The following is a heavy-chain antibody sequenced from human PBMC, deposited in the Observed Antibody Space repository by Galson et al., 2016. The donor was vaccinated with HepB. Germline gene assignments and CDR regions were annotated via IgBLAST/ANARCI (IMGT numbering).Heavy chain of an antibody. Sequence: SLRLSCAASGFTFDDHAMHWVRQAPGKGLEWLSGISWNGGYVEYADSVKGRFTISRDNAKNSLYLQMNSLRAEDTALYYCAKVVGYSYGYFDSWGQGTLVTVSS. CDR3: AKVVGYSYGYFDS. J-gene: IGHJ4*02. V-gene: IGHV3-9*01. D-gene: IGHD5-18*01. CDR2: ISWNGGYV. CDR1: GFTFDDHA.